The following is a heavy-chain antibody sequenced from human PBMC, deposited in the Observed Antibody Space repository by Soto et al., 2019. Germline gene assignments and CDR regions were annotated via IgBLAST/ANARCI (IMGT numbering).Heavy chain of an antibody. V-gene: IGHV1-2*02. J-gene: IGHJ4*02. Sequence: ASVKVSCKGSGYTFIGYHIHWVRQAPGQGLEWMGWINSNNGDPSYAQEFQGRVTLTRDTSISTAYMELTRLRSDDTAIYFCARARLSVASTSPAGFDSWGQGTLVTVSS. CDR2: INSNNGDP. D-gene: IGHD6-19*01. CDR3: ARARLSVASTSPAGFDS. CDR1: GYTFIGYH.